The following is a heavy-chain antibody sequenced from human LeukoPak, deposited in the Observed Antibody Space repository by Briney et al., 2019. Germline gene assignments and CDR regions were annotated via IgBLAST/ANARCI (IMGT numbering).Heavy chain of an antibody. CDR1: GFTFSSYG. Sequence: GGSLRLSCAASGFTFSSYGMHWVRQAPGQGLEWVAVIWYDGSNKYYADSVKGRFTISRDNSKNTLYLQMNSLRAKDTAVYYCARALRSGWYLDYWGQGTLVTVSS. V-gene: IGHV3-33*01. J-gene: IGHJ4*02. CDR2: IWYDGSNK. CDR3: ARALRSGWYLDY. D-gene: IGHD6-19*01.